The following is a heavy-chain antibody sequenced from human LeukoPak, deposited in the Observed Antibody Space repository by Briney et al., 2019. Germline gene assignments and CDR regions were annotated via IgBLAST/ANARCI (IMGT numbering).Heavy chain of an antibody. Sequence: ASVKVSCKASGYTFTSYYMHWVRQAPGQGLEWMGIINPSGGSTSYAQKFQGRVTMTEDTSTDTAYMELSSLRSEDTAVYYCATRNIVVVPAAYYYGMDVWGQGTTVTVSS. CDR1: GYTFTSYY. D-gene: IGHD2-2*01. CDR3: ATRNIVVVPAAYYYGMDV. J-gene: IGHJ6*02. V-gene: IGHV1-46*01. CDR2: INPSGGST.